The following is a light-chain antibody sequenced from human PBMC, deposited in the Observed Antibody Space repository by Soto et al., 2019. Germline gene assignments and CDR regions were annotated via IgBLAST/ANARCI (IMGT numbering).Light chain of an antibody. CDR2: AAS. J-gene: IGKJ2*01. Sequence: DIQMTQSPSSLYAAVGDRVTLTCRASQTVKTYLNWYQQKPGKAPKLLIYAASLLQSGVPSRFSVSGSDTDFTLTINSLQPEDLATYYCQQSYSRPYTFGQGAKLEI. CDR3: QQSYSRPYT. V-gene: IGKV1-39*01. CDR1: QTVKTY.